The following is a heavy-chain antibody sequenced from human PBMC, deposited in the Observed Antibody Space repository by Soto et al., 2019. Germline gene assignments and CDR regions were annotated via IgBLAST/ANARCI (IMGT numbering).Heavy chain of an antibody. CDR1: GYTFTSYG. D-gene: IGHD2-15*01. V-gene: IGHV1-18*04. CDR2: ISAYNGNT. Sequence: GASVKVSCKASGYTFTSYGISGVRQAPGQGLEWMGWISAYNGNTNYAQKLQGRVTMTTDTSTSTAYMELRSLRSDDTAVYYCARSPIVVVVAATPDNWFDPWGQGTLVTVSS. J-gene: IGHJ5*02. CDR3: ARSPIVVVVAATPDNWFDP.